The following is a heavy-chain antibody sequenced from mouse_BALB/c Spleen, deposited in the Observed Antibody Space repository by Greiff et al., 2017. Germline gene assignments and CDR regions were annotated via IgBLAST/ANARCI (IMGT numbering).Heavy chain of an antibody. J-gene: IGHJ4*01. Sequence: EVQLQESGPELVKPGASVKMSCKASGYTFTDYYMKWVKQSHGKSLEWIGDINPNNGDTFYNQKFKGKATLTVDKSSSTAYMQLNSLTSEDSAVFYCARSGDYYGSSGGYAMDDWGQGTSVTVAS. CDR2: INPNNGDT. CDR3: ARSGDYYGSSGGYAMDD. CDR1: GYTFTDYY. D-gene: IGHD1-1*01. V-gene: IGHV1-26*01.